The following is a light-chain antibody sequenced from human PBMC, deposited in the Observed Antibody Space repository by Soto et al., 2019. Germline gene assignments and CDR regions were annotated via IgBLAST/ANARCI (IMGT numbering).Light chain of an antibody. CDR2: GAS. CDR3: QQYQNWHTWT. V-gene: IGKV3-15*01. J-gene: IGKJ1*01. CDR1: QRASTK. Sequence: EIGMTQSPATLSVYPGERVTLFCRASQRASTKLAWYQQRPGQAPRLLIYGASTRATGVPDRFSGSGSGTEFTLTISSLKSEDFAVYFCQQYQNWHTWTFGHGTKVDIK.